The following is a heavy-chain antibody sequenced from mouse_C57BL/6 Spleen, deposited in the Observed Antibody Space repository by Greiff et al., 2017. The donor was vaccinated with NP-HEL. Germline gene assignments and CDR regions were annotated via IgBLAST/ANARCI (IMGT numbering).Heavy chain of an antibody. CDR3: ARHTDYGSNWYFEV. V-gene: IGHV5-6*01. J-gene: IGHJ1*03. D-gene: IGHD1-1*01. Sequence: EVQVVESGGDLVKPGGSLKLSCAASGFTFSSYGMSWVRQTPDKRLEWVATISSGGSYTYYPDSVKGRFTISSDHAKNTLYLQMSSLKSEDTAMYYCARHTDYGSNWYFEVWGTGTTVTVSS. CDR2: ISSGGSYT. CDR1: GFTFSSYG.